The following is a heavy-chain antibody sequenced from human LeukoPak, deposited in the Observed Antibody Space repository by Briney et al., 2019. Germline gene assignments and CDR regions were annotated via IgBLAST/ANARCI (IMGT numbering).Heavy chain of an antibody. V-gene: IGHV3-33*08. Sequence: PGGSLRLSCAAPGFTFSSYGMPWVRQAPGKGLEWVAVIWYDGSNKYYADSVKGRFTISRDNSKNTLYLQMNSLRAEDTAVYYCARDPGSYYPNFDYWGQGTLVTVSS. CDR1: GFTFSSYG. D-gene: IGHD1-26*01. CDR3: ARDPGSYYPNFDY. CDR2: IWYDGSNK. J-gene: IGHJ4*02.